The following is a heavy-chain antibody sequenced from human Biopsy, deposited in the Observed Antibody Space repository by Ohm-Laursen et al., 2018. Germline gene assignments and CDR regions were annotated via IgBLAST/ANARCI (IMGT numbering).Heavy chain of an antibody. CDR3: AREYPEGDV. CDR2: IIPLLGIT. V-gene: IGHV1-69*04. Sequence: SVKVSCKASGGIFSSYAMSWVRQAPGQGLEWMGRIIPLLGITNYAQKFQGRVTISADKSTSTAYMELSSLRSEDTAVYYCAREYPEGDVWGQGTTVTVS. CDR1: GGIFSSYA. J-gene: IGHJ6*02. D-gene: IGHD2-2*02.